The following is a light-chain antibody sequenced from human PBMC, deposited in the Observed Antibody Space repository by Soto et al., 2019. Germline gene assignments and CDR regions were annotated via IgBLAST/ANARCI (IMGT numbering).Light chain of an antibody. J-gene: IGKJ4*01. Sequence: DIQMTQSPSSLSASVGDRVTITCQASQDISNYLNWYQQKPGKAPKLLIYDASNLETGGPSRFSGSGSGTDFTFTISSLQPEDIATYYCQQYDNRPPVTFGGGTKVEIK. CDR1: QDISNY. CDR2: DAS. V-gene: IGKV1-33*01. CDR3: QQYDNRPPVT.